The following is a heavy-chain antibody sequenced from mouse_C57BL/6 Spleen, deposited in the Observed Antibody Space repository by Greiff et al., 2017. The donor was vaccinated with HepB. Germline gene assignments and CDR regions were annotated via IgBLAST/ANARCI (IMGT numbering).Heavy chain of an antibody. D-gene: IGHD2-4*01. CDR3: TTVYYDYEAWFAY. CDR2: IDPETGGT. J-gene: IGHJ3*01. V-gene: IGHV1-15*01. CDR1: GYTFTDYE. Sequence: VQLVESGAELVRPGASVTLSCKASGYTFTDYEMHWVKQTPVHGLEWIGAIDPETGGTAYNQKFKGKAILTADKSSSTAYMELRSLTSEDSAVYYCTTVYYDYEAWFAYWGQGTLVTVSA.